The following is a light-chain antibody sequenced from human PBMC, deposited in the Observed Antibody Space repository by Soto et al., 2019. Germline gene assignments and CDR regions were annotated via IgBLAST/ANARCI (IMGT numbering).Light chain of an antibody. CDR3: CSFARRSIFYV. V-gene: IGLV2-23*01. CDR1: GSDVGSSDL. CDR2: EGT. J-gene: IGLJ1*01. Sequence: QSALTQPASVSGSPGQSITISCTGTGSDVGSSDLVSWYQQHPGKAPKLIIFEGTRRPSGVSGRFSGSMSGNTASLTISGLQAEDEADYYCCSFARRSIFYVFGTGTKVTAL.